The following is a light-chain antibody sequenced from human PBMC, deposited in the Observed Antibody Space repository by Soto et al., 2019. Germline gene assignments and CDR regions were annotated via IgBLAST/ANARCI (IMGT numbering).Light chain of an antibody. CDR1: SSDIGGYNY. Sequence: QSVLTQPPSASGSPGQSLTISCTGTSSDIGGYNYVSWYQQHPGKAPKLMIYEVSNRPSGVSNRFSGSKSGNTASLTISGLQAEDEADYYCSSYTSSSSLGVFGTGTKVTVL. CDR3: SSYTSSSSLGV. CDR2: EVS. J-gene: IGLJ1*01. V-gene: IGLV2-14*03.